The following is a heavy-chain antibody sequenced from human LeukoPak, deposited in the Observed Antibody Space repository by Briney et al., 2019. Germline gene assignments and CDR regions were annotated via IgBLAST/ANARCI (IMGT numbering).Heavy chain of an antibody. D-gene: IGHD3-10*01. CDR1: GGTFSSYA. CDR2: IIPILGIA. V-gene: IGHV1-69*04. Sequence: SVKVSCKASGGTFSSYAISWVRQAPGQGLEWMGRIIPILGIANYAQKFQGRVTITADKSTSTAYMELSSLRSEDTAVYYCARGQLITMPQTGGFDPWGQGTLVTVSS. CDR3: ARGQLITMPQTGGFDP. J-gene: IGHJ5*02.